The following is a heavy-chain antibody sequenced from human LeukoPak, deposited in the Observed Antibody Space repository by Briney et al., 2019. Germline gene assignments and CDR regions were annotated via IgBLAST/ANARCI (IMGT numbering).Heavy chain of an antibody. CDR3: ARELVVVPAAPYYYYMDV. D-gene: IGHD2-2*01. CDR1: GYTFTSYY. CDR2: INPSGGST. J-gene: IGHJ6*03. V-gene: IGHV1-46*01. Sequence: GASVKVSCKASGYTFTSYYMHWVRQAPGQGLEWMGIINPSGGSTSYAQKFQGRVTMTRDTSTSTAYMELRSLRSDDTAVYYCARELVVVPAAPYYYYMDVWGKGTTVTVSS.